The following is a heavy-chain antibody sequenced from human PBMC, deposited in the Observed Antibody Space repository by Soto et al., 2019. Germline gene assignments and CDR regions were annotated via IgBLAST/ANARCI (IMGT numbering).Heavy chain of an antibody. Sequence: QVQLVQSGAEVKKPGSSVKVSCKASGGTFSSYTISWVRQAPGQGLEWVGRIIPILGIANYAPKFQGRVTITADKSTSTAYMELSSLRSEDTAVYYCRYYVPAFDIWGQGTMVTVSS. CDR1: GGTFSSYT. CDR2: IIPILGIA. V-gene: IGHV1-69*02. D-gene: IGHD1-26*01. CDR3: RYYVPAFDI. J-gene: IGHJ3*02.